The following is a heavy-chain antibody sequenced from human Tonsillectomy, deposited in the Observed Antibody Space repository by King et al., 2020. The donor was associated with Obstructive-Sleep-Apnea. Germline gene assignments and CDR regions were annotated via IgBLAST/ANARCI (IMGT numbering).Heavy chain of an antibody. V-gene: IGHV3-11*06. CDR2: ISSSSSYT. Sequence: VQLVESGGGLVKPGGSLRLSCAASGFTFSDYYMNWIRQAPGKGLEWVSYISSSSSYTNYADSVKGRFTISRDNAKNSLYLQMNSLRAEDTAVYYCAREATGNNKLGADQIAVAGGLYYYYGMDVWGQGTTVTVSS. J-gene: IGHJ6*02. D-gene: IGHD6-19*01. CDR1: GFTFSDYY. CDR3: AREATGNNKLGADQIAVAGGLYYYYGMDV.